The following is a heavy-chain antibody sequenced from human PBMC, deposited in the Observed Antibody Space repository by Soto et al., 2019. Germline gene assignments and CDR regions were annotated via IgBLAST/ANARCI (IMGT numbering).Heavy chain of an antibody. CDR3: ARDPVVTTPFYYYYYGMDV. J-gene: IGHJ6*02. D-gene: IGHD4-4*01. CDR2: INPNSGGT. Sequence: ASVKVSCKASGYTFTGYYMHWVRQAPGQGLEWMGWINPNSGGTNYAQKFQGRVTMSRDTSISTAYMELSRLRSDDTAVYYCARDPVVTTPFYYYYYGMDVWGQGTTVTVSS. V-gene: IGHV1-2*02. CDR1: GYTFTGYY.